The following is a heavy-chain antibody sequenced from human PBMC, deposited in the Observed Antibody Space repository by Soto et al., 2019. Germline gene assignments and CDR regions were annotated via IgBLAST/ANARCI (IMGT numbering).Heavy chain of an antibody. Sequence: HPGGSLRLSCAASGFTFSSYGMHWVRQAPGKGLEWVAVIWYDGSNKYYADSVKGRFTISRDNSKNTLYLQMNSLRAEDTAVYYCARDMGPGYYTRAHFDYWGQGTLVTVSS. V-gene: IGHV3-33*01. D-gene: IGHD3-3*01. J-gene: IGHJ4*02. CDR3: ARDMGPGYYTRAHFDY. CDR1: GFTFSSYG. CDR2: IWYDGSNK.